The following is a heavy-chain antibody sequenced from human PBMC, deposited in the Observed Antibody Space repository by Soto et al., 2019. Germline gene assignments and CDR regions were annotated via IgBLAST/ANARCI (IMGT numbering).Heavy chain of an antibody. J-gene: IGHJ4*02. CDR3: ARDPLGTPFGHFKY. V-gene: IGHV4-31*03. Sequence: QAQLQESGPGLVKPSQTLSLTCTVSGGSISSGGYYWSWIRQHPGKGLEWIGNIYYSGSTYYNPSLKSRVTISVDTSKNQFSLKLSSVTAADTAVYYCARDPLGTPFGHFKYWGQGILVNVSS. D-gene: IGHD3-16*01. CDR2: IYYSGST. CDR1: GGSISSGGYY.